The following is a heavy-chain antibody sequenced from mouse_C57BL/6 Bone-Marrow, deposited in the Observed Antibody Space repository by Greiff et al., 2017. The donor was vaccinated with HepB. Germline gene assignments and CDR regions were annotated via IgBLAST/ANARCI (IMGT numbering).Heavy chain of an antibody. CDR3: ARYCGQYDGYSFAY. V-gene: IGHV7-3*01. J-gene: IGHJ3*01. CDR2: IRNKANGYTT. Sequence: EVKLMESGGGLVQPGGSLSLSCAASGFTFTDYYMSWVRQPPGKALEWLGFIRNKANGYTTEYSASVKGRFTISRDNSKSILYLQMNALRAEDSATYYCARYCGQYDGYSFAYWGQGTLVTVSA. D-gene: IGHD2-3*01. CDR1: GFTFTDYY.